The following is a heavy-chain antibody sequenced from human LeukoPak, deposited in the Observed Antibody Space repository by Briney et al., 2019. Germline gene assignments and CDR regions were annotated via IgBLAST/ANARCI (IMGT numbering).Heavy chain of an antibody. D-gene: IGHD6-13*01. V-gene: IGHV4-34*01. CDR1: GGSFSGYY. CDR3: ARVRYSSSWYVGHYFDY. CDR2: INHSGST. Sequence: PSETLSLTCAVYGGSFSGYYWSWIRQPPGKGLEWIGEINHSGSTNYNPSLKSRVTILLDTSKNQFSLKLNSVTAADTAVYSCARVRYSSSWYVGHYFDYWGQGTLVTVSS. J-gene: IGHJ4*02.